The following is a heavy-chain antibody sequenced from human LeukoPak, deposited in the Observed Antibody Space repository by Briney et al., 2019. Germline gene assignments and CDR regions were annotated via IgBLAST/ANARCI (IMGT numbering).Heavy chain of an antibody. CDR1: GYTFTSYG. Sequence: GASVKVSCKASGYTFTSYGISWVRQAPGQGLEWMGWISAYNGNTNYAQKLQGRVTMTTDTSTSTAYMELRSLRSDDTAVYYCAREGWRVSHDNNSFDPWGQGTLVTVSS. CDR3: AREGWRVSHDNNSFDP. D-gene: IGHD2-8*01. V-gene: IGHV1-18*01. J-gene: IGHJ5*02. CDR2: ISAYNGNT.